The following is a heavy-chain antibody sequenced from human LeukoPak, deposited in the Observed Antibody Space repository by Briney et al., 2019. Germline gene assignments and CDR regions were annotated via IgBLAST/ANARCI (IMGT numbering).Heavy chain of an antibody. CDR1: GYTFTGYY. J-gene: IGHJ5*02. CDR3: ARGRFGEWDNWFDP. D-gene: IGHD3-10*01. V-gene: IGHV1-2*02. Sequence: ASVTVSCTASGYTFTGYYIHWVRQAPGQGLEWMAWINPNSGATNYAQKFQGRVTMTRDTSISTAYMELSRLTSDDTAVYFCARGRFGEWDNWFDPWGQGTLVTVSS. CDR2: INPNSGAT.